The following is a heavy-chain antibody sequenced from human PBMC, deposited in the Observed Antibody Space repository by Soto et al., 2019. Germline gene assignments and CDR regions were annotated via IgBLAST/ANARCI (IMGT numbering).Heavy chain of an antibody. D-gene: IGHD2-21*02. CDR2: VYCVDDK. J-gene: IGHJ6*02. Sequence: QITLKESGPTLVKPTQTLTLTCTFSGFALTYIVSGVGWIRQPQGKLLEWLALVYCVDDKRYNPSLRSRLTINKDTSKKQVVHTMTNMDPVDTATYYCVHSRCGGDCLTFYSSHAYYGLDVWGQGTTVTVSS. CDR1: GFALTYIVSG. CDR3: VHSRCGGDCLTFYSSHAYYGLDV. V-gene: IGHV2-5*02.